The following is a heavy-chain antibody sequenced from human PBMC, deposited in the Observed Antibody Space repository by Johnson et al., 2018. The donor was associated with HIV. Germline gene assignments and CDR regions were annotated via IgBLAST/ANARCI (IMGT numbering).Heavy chain of an antibody. CDR3: ARPETATTIGAFDI. CDR2: ISSSGSTI. J-gene: IGHJ3*02. CDR1: GFTFSDYY. V-gene: IGHV3-11*04. D-gene: IGHD1-7*01. Sequence: VQLVESGGGLVKPGGSLRLSCAASGFTFSDYYMSWIRQAPGKGLEWVSYISSSGSTIYYTDSVNGRFTISRDNSKNTLFLQMNSLRVEDTAVYYCARPETATTIGAFDIWGQGTTVTVSS.